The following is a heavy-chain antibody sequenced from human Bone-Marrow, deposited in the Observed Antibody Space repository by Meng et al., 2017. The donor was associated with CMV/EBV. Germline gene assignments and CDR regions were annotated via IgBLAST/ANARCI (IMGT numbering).Heavy chain of an antibody. CDR2: IYTSGST. CDR1: GGSISSYY. J-gene: IGHJ6*02. Sequence: SETLSLTCTVSGGSISSYYWSWIRQPAGKGLEWIGRIYTSGSTYYNPSLKSRVTISVDTSKNQFSLKLSSVTAADTAVYYRAREWAGSGSSYGMDVWGQGTTVTVSS. D-gene: IGHD3-10*01. CDR3: AREWAGSGSSYGMDV. V-gene: IGHV4-4*07.